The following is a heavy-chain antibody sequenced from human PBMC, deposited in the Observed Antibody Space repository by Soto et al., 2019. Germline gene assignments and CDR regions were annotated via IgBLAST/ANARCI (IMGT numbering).Heavy chain of an antibody. V-gene: IGHV3-23*01. CDR1: GFTFSSYA. J-gene: IGHJ3*01. CDR3: AKHYCGSSTTCFDAFDF. CDR2: ISGSGGDT. D-gene: IGHD2-2*01. Sequence: GESLKISCAASGFTFSSYAMSCVRQAPGKGLEWVSAISGSGGDTYYADSVQGRFTISRDNSKNTLYLQMSSLRAEDTAVYYCAKHYCGSSTTCFDAFDFWGQGTMVT.